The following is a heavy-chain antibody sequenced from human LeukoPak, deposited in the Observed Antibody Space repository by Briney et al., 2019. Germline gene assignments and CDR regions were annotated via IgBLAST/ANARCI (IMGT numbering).Heavy chain of an antibody. CDR2: IQNDGSNK. J-gene: IGHJ4*02. V-gene: IGHV3-30*02. D-gene: IGHD4-23*01. Sequence: GGSLRLSCAASGFTFSRHGMHWVRQAPGKGLEWVAFIQNDGSNKYYADSVRGRFTISRDNSKNTLYLQMNSLRAEDTAVYYCARRAGGYSHPYDYWGQGILVTVSS. CDR3: ARRAGGYSHPYDY. CDR1: GFTFSRHG.